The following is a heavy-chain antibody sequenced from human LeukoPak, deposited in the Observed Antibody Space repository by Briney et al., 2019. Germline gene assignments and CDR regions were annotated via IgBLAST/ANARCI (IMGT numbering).Heavy chain of an antibody. CDR3: ARAVLGYCSSTSCPFDP. V-gene: IGHV1-18*01. D-gene: IGHD2-2*01. CDR1: GYTFTSYG. J-gene: IGHJ5*02. CDR2: ISAYNGNT. Sequence: ASVKVSCKASGYTFTSYGISWVRQAPGQGLEWMGWISAYNGNTNYAQKLQGRVTMTTDTSTSAAYKELRSLRSDDTAVYYCARAVLGYCSSTSCPFDPWGQGTLVTVSS.